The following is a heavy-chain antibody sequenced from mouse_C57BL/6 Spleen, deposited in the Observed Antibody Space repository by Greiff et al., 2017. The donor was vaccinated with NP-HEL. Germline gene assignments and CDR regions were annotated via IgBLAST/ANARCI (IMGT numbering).Heavy chain of an antibody. Sequence: EVKLMESGGGLVKPGGSLKLSCAASGFTFSDYGMHWVRQAPEKGLEWVAYISSGSSTIYYADTVKGRFTISRDNAKNTLFLQMTSLRSEDTAMYYCAREDTTAMDYWGQGTSVTVSS. CDR3: AREDTTAMDY. V-gene: IGHV5-17*01. J-gene: IGHJ4*01. CDR1: GFTFSDYG. CDR2: ISSGSSTI. D-gene: IGHD2-12*01.